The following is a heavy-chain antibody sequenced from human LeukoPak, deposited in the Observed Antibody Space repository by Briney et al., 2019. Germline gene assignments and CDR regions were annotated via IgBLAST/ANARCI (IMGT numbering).Heavy chain of an antibody. CDR1: GGTFSSYA. J-gene: IGHJ4*02. CDR2: IIPIFGTA. V-gene: IGHV1-69*13. CDR3: ARDRGGTSEIDY. Sequence: SVKVSCKASGGTFSSYAISWVRQAPGQGLEWMGGIIPIFGTANYAQKFQGRVTITADESTSTAYMELSSLRSEDTAVYYCARDRGGTSEIDYWGQGTLVTVSS. D-gene: IGHD4-23*01.